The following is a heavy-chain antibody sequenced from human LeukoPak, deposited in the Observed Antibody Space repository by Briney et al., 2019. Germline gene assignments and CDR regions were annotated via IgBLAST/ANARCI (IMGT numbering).Heavy chain of an antibody. V-gene: IGHV3-48*03. J-gene: IGHJ4*02. Sequence: GGSLRLSCVASGFTFSSYEMNWVRQAPEKGLEWVSYISSSGSTIYYADSVKGRFTISRDNAKNSLYLQMNSLRAEDTAVYYCARRRYYFDSWGQGTLVTVSS. CDR3: ARRRYYFDS. D-gene: IGHD5-24*01. CDR2: ISSSGSTI. CDR1: GFTFSSYE.